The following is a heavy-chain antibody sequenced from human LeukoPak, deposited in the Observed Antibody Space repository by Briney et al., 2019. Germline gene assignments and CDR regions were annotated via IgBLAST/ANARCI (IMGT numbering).Heavy chain of an antibody. CDR1: GGTFSSYA. J-gene: IGHJ4*02. D-gene: IGHD3-10*01. Sequence: SVKVSCKASGGTFSSYAISWVRQAPGQGLEWMGGIIPIFGTANYAQKFQGRVTITADESTSTAYMELSSLRSEDTAVYYCARGYGSGSYYSYFDYWGQGTLVAVSS. CDR2: IIPIFGTA. V-gene: IGHV1-69*13. CDR3: ARGYGSGSYYSYFDY.